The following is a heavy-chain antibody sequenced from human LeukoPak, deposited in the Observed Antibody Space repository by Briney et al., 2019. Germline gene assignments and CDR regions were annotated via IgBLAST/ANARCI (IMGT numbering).Heavy chain of an antibody. Sequence: GGSLRLTCAASGFTFSNYEMNWVRQAPGKGLEWVSSISSSSSYIYYADSVKGRFTISRDNAKNSLYLQMNSLRAEDTAVYYCARLGSGSYKTGFDYWGQGTLVTVSS. CDR3: ARLGSGSYKTGFDY. CDR1: GFTFSNYE. J-gene: IGHJ4*02. V-gene: IGHV3-21*01. CDR2: ISSSSSYI. D-gene: IGHD1-26*01.